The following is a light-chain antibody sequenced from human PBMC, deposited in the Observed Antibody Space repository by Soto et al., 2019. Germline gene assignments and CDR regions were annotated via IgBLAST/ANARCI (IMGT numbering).Light chain of an antibody. CDR1: QSVRSN. CDR3: QQYNNWPPMYT. Sequence: EIVMTQSPATLSVSPGERATLSCRASQSVRSNLAWYQQKPGQAPRLLIYGASTRATGIPARFSGSRSGTEFTLTISSLQSEDFAVYYCQQYNNWPPMYTFGQGTKLEIK. J-gene: IGKJ2*01. V-gene: IGKV3-15*01. CDR2: GAS.